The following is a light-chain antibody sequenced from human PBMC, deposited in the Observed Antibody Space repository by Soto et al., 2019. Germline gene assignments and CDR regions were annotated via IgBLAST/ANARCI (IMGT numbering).Light chain of an antibody. J-gene: IGKJ1*01. Sequence: DIRITHSPSSLFASVGDRVTIPARPSQGIRIDLDWFQQKPAKAPERLIYAASSLQSGVPSRFSGSGSGTEFTLTISSLQAEDFATYYCLQYNTYPWTFGQGTKVEIK. CDR3: LQYNTYPWT. CDR2: AAS. CDR1: QGIRID. V-gene: IGKV1-17*01.